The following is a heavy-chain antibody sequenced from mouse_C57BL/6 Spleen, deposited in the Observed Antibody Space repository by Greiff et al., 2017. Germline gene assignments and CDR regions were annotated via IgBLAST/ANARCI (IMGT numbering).Heavy chain of an antibody. V-gene: IGHV5-6*01. CDR2: ISSGGSYT. CDR1: GFTFSSYG. J-gene: IGHJ3*01. Sequence: DVHLVESGGDLVKPGGSLKLSCAASGFTFSSYGMSWVRQTPDKRLEWVATISSGGSYTYYPDSVKGRFTISRDNAKNTLYLQMSSLKSEDTAMYYCARQSEAWFAYWGQGTLVTVSA. CDR3: ARQSEAWFAY.